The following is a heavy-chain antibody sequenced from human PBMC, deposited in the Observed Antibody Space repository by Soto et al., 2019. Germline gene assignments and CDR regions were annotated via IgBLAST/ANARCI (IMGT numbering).Heavy chain of an antibody. CDR2: INLDGSER. Sequence: GGSLRLSCGASGSTFSSSWMTWVRQAAGKGLEWVANINLDGSERNYVDFVKGRFTISRDNAKHLLYMQMNRQRAEDTAVYYGAKDREYNGFDDWGQGTLVTVSS. CDR1: GSTFSSSW. J-gene: IGHJ4*02. V-gene: IGHV3-7*05. D-gene: IGHD5-18*01. CDR3: AKDREYNGFDD.